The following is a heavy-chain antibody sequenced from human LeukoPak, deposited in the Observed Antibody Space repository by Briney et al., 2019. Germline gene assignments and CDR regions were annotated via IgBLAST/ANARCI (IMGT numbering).Heavy chain of an antibody. V-gene: IGHV3-9*01. CDR3: AKVRGTYSSGYFFDY. CDR1: GFTFYNYA. J-gene: IGHJ4*02. D-gene: IGHD6-19*01. CDR2: ISWNSGYI. Sequence: GRSLRVSCAASGFTFYNYAMHWVRQAPGKGLEWLSIISWNSGYIVYADSVKGRFTISRDNAKKSLYLQMNSLRAEDTAFYYCAKVRGTYSSGYFFDYWGQGTLLTVPS.